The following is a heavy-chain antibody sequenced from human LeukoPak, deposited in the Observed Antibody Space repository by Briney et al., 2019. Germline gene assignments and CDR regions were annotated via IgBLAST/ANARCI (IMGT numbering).Heavy chain of an antibody. J-gene: IGHJ5*02. CDR2: ISAYNGDT. V-gene: IGHV1-18*01. D-gene: IGHD3-9*01. Sequence: ASVKVSCKASGYSFTTYSISWVRQAPGQGLEWMGWISAYNGDTNYAQKLQGRVTMNTDTSTSTADMELRSLRSDDTAVYYCARGGGYDILTGYYRPADLWGQGTLVTVSS. CDR3: ARGGGYDILTGYYRPADL. CDR1: GYSFTTYS.